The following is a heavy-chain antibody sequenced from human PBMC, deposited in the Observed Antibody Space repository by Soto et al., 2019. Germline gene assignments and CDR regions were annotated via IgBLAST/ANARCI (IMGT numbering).Heavy chain of an antibody. D-gene: IGHD3-3*01. CDR2: INGVNGNT. CDR1: GYTFSTSG. Sequence: QVQLVQSGAEVKKAGASIRISCKASGYTFSTSGMHWVRQAPGQGLEWVGWINGVNGNTKYSQKFQGRVTITADTSTNIAYMELRSLRSEDTAVYYCNRGSEYDFWSGYLWGQGTLVSVSS. CDR3: NRGSEYDFWSGYL. V-gene: IGHV1-3*01. J-gene: IGHJ4*02.